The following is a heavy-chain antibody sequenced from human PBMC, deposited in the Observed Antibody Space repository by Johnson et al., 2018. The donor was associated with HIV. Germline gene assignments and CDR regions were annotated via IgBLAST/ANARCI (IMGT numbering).Heavy chain of an antibody. CDR3: ARERSLVRGVMPGAFDI. J-gene: IGHJ3*02. Sequence: QVQLVESGGGVVQPGRSLRLSCAASGFTFSNYAMHWVRQAPGKGLEWVAILPYDGSNKYYADSVKGRFTISRDNSKNTLYRQMNSLRAEATAVYYCARERSLVRGVMPGAFDIWGQGTMVTVSS. CDR2: LPYDGSNK. V-gene: IGHV3-30*14. D-gene: IGHD3-10*01. CDR1: GFTFSNYA.